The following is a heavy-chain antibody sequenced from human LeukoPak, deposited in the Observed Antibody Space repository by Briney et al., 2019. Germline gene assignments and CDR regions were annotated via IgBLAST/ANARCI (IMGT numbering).Heavy chain of an antibody. CDR2: IWYDGSNK. CDR1: GFTFSTYD. CDR3: ARDHQDTAMVQDY. D-gene: IGHD5-18*01. V-gene: IGHV3-33*08. Sequence: GGSLRLSCSASGFTFSTYDMNWVRQAPGKGLEWVAVIWYDGSNKYYADSVKGRFTISRDNSKNTLYLQMNSLRAEDTAVYYCARDHQDTAMVQDYWGQGTLVTVSS. J-gene: IGHJ4*02.